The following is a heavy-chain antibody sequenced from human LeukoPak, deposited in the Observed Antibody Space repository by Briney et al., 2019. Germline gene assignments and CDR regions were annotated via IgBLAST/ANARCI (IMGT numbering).Heavy chain of an antibody. CDR3: ARDGKTTTVTTVGGVDY. V-gene: IGHV3-30-3*01. Sequence: GGSLRLSCAASGFTFSSYAMHWVRQAPGKGLEWVAVISYDGSNKYYADSVKGRFTISRDNSKNTLYLQMNSLRAEDTAVYYCARDGKTTTVTTVGGVDYWGQGTLVTVSS. J-gene: IGHJ4*02. CDR2: ISYDGSNK. CDR1: GFTFSSYA. D-gene: IGHD4-17*01.